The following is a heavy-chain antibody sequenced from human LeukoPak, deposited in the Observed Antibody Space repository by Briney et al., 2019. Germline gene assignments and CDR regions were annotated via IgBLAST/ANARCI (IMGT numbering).Heavy chain of an antibody. CDR3: ARDPYSGYDTIFDY. Sequence: GASVKVSCKASGYTFTGYYMHWVRLAPGQGLEWMGWINPNSGGTNYAQKFQGRVTMTRDTSISTAYMELSRLRSDDTAVYYCARDPYSGYDTIFDYWGQGTLVTVSS. J-gene: IGHJ4*02. D-gene: IGHD5-12*01. CDR2: INPNSGGT. CDR1: GYTFTGYY. V-gene: IGHV1-2*02.